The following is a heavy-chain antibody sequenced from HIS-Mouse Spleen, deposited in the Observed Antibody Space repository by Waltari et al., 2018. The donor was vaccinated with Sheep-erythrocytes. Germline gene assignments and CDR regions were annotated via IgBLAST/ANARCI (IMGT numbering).Heavy chain of an antibody. CDR3: ARLELGQFDY. Sequence: QVQLQESGPGLVKPSETLSLTCTVSGGSISSYYWSWIRQPPGKGLEWIGYIYYSGSTNSNPSRKSRVTISVDTSKNQFSLKLGSVTAADTAVYYCARLELGQFDYWGQGTLVTVSS. D-gene: IGHD1-26*01. CDR1: GGSISSYY. V-gene: IGHV4-59*08. J-gene: IGHJ4*02. CDR2: IYYSGST.